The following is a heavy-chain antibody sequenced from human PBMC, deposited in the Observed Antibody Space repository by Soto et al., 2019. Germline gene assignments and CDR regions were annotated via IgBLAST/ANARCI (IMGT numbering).Heavy chain of an antibody. CDR3: TRSPRSITGTPTGGAQNDY. J-gene: IGHJ4*02. D-gene: IGHD1-7*01. V-gene: IGHV3-21*01. Sequence: EMQLVESGGDLVKPGGSLRLSCAGAGFSFFSYTMTWVRQAPGKGLEWVSSISSDNKYIYYAVSVKGRFTISRHNPKSSLFLQMNSLRADYTAVYYCTRSPRSITGTPTGGAQNDYWGQGDLVTVSS. CDR1: GFSFFSYT. CDR2: ISSDNKYI.